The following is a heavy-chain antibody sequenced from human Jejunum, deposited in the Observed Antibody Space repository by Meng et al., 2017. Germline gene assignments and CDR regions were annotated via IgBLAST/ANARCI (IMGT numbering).Heavy chain of an antibody. Sequence: VQVQQSAPGLVTPSDTLALTCTVPGASSSGPHWNWIRQPPGKGMECVGFVYDNGNTNYNPSLKSRATMSLDTSKNQFSLRLSSVTAEDTAVYYCARRAVGARGWIDPWGQGTLVTVAS. CDR1: GASSSGPH. CDR2: VYDNGNT. V-gene: IGHV4-59*07. D-gene: IGHD4/OR15-4a*01. J-gene: IGHJ5*02. CDR3: ARRAVGARGWIDP.